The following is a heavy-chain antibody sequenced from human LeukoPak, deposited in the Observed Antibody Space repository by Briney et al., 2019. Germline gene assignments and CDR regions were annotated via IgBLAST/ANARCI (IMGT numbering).Heavy chain of an antibody. Sequence: PGASVKVSCKASGGTFSSYAISWVRQAPGQGLEWMGGIIPIFGTANYAQKFQGRVTITTDESTSTAYMELSSLRSEDTAVYYCARDLAGAATGTIPLFDYWGQGTLVTVSS. CDR2: IIPIFGTA. CDR1: GGTFSSYA. CDR3: ARDLAGAATGTIPLFDY. J-gene: IGHJ4*02. V-gene: IGHV1-69*05. D-gene: IGHD6-13*01.